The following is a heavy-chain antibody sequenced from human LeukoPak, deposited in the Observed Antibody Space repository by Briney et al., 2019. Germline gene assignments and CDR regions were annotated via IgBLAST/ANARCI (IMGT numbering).Heavy chain of an antibody. CDR2: ISWNSGSI. Sequence: GGSLRLSCAASGFTFSSYAMSWVRQAPGKGLEWVSGISWNSGSIGYADSVKGRFTISRDNAKNSLYLQMNSLRAEDTALYYCAKAALMYYYDSSGYYYWDYWGQGTLVTVSS. CDR3: AKAALMYYYDSSGYYYWDY. V-gene: IGHV3-9*01. D-gene: IGHD3-22*01. CDR1: GFTFSSYA. J-gene: IGHJ4*02.